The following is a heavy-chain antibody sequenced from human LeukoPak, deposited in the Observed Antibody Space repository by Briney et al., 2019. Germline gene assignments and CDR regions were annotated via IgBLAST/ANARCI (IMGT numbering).Heavy chain of an antibody. CDR2: INTDGSST. CDR3: YGGNAEQ. V-gene: IGHV3-74*01. J-gene: IGHJ1*01. Sequence: PGGSLRLSCAASRLTFSSYNMNWVRQAPGKGLVWVSGINTDGSSTNYADSVKGRFTISRDNAKNTLYLQMNSLRVEDMAVYYCYGGNAEQWGQGTLVTVSS. CDR1: RLTFSSYN. D-gene: IGHD4-23*01.